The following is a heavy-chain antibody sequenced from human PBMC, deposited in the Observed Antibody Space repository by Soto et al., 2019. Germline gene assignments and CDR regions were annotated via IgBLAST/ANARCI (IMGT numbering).Heavy chain of an antibody. V-gene: IGHV4-31*03. D-gene: IGHD3-3*01. CDR1: GGSINSAGYY. CDR3: ARVQTIFGIITVLDY. J-gene: IGHJ4*02. Sequence: SETLSLTCTVSGGSINSAGYYCSWLRQHSGQGLEWIGNIYYSVSTNYNPSLKSRVTISIDTSKNRFSLNLSSVTAADTAVYYCARVQTIFGIITVLDYWGQGTMVTVSS. CDR2: IYYSVST.